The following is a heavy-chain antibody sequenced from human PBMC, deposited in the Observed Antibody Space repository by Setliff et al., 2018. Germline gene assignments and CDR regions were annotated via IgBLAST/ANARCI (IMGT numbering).Heavy chain of an antibody. J-gene: IGHJ6*03. Sequence: SETLSLTCTVSGGSISSSSYYWGWIRQPPGKGLEWIGSIYYSGSTYCNPSLKSRVTISVDTSKNQFSLKLSSVTAADTAVYYCARHVALSDFWSGYHYYYYYYMDVWGKGTTVTV. D-gene: IGHD3-3*01. CDR1: GGSISSSSYY. V-gene: IGHV4-39*01. CDR3: ARHVALSDFWSGYHYYYYYYMDV. CDR2: IYYSGST.